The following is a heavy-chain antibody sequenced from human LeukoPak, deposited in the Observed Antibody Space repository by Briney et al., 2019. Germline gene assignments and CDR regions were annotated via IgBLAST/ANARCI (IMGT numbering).Heavy chain of an antibody. CDR1: GFTFSNYA. V-gene: IGHV3-23*01. J-gene: IGHJ4*02. CDR2: ISGSGGST. D-gene: IGHD2-2*03. Sequence: GSLRLSCAASGFTFSNYAMRWVRQAPGKGLEWVSAISGSGGSTYYADSVKGRFTISRDNSKNTLYLQMNSLRAEDTAVYYCANHVDIVVVPAAAIDYWGQGTLVTVSS. CDR3: ANHVDIVVVPAAAIDY.